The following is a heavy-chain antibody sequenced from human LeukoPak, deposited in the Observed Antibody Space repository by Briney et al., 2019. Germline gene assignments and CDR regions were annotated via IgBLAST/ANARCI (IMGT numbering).Heavy chain of an antibody. CDR3: ATLRRDGYNYGSGTFDY. V-gene: IGHV4-4*02. D-gene: IGHD5-24*01. CDR2: IYHSGST. Sequence: SETLSLTCAVSGGSISSSNWWSWVRQPPGKGLEWIGEIYHSGSTNYNPSLKSRVTISVDKSKNQFSLKLSSVTAADTAVYYCATLRRDGYNYGSGTFDYWGQGTLVTVSS. J-gene: IGHJ4*02. CDR1: GGSISSSNW.